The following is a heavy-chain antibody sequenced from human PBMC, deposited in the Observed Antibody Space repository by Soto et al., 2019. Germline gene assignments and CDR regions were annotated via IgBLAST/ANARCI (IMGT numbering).Heavy chain of an antibody. CDR1: GGSISSYY. CDR3: AREQTTGTTRYYYYYMDV. Sequence: SETLSLTCTVSGGSISSYYWSWIRQPPGKGLEWIGYIYYSGSTNYNPSLKSRVTISVDTSKNQFSLKLSSVTAADTAVYYCAREQTTGTTRYYYYYMDVWGKGTTVTVSS. V-gene: IGHV4-59*01. CDR2: IYYSGST. D-gene: IGHD1-1*01. J-gene: IGHJ6*03.